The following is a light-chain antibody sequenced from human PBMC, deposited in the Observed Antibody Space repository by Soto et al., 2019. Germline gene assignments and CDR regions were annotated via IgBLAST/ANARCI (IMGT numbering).Light chain of an antibody. V-gene: IGKV1-27*01. Sequence: DIQMTQSPSSLSASVGDRVTITCRASQGISNYLAWYQQKPGKVPKLLIYAASTLQSGVPSRFSGSGSGPHFTLTISSLQPEAVATYNCQTYNSALTFGQGAKVEIQ. J-gene: IGKJ1*01. CDR3: QTYNSALT. CDR1: QGISNY. CDR2: AAS.